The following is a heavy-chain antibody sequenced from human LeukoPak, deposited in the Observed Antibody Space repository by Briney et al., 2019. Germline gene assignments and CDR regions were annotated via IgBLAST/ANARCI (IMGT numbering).Heavy chain of an antibody. CDR1: GFTFSSYV. D-gene: IGHD4-17*01. V-gene: IGHV3-30*04. CDR2: ISYDGSNE. J-gene: IGHJ4*02. CDR3: ARERSYGDSPPGY. Sequence: PGGSLRLSCAASGFTFSSYVMHWVRQAPGKGLEWVAIISYDGSNEYYADSVKGRFTISRDNSKNTLYPQMNSLRAADTAVYYCARERSYGDSPPGYWGQGTLVTVSS.